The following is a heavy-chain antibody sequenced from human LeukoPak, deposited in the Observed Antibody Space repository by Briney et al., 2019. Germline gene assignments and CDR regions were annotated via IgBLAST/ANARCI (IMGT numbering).Heavy chain of an antibody. CDR2: ISGSTSYI. CDR3: ARGRIQLWYFDY. D-gene: IGHD5-18*01. Sequence: GGSLRLSCAASGFTFSISTMNWVRQAPGKGLEWVSSISGSTSYIYYADSLKGRFTISRDNAKNSVYLQIDSLRAEDTAVYYCARGRIQLWYFDYWGQGTLVTVSS. V-gene: IGHV3-21*01. J-gene: IGHJ4*02. CDR1: GFTFSIST.